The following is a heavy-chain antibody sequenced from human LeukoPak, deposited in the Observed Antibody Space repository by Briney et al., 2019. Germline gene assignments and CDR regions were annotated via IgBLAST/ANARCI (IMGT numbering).Heavy chain of an antibody. V-gene: IGHV3-21*01. CDR1: GFTFSSYA. D-gene: IGHD6-19*01. Sequence: GGSLRLSCAASGFTFSSYAMSWVRQAPGKGLEWVSAISGSSSYINYADSVKGRFTISRDNAQNSQFLQLNSLRAEDTAVYYCARDPYSSGWYKDAFDIWGQGTMVTVSS. CDR2: ISGSSSYI. J-gene: IGHJ3*02. CDR3: ARDPYSSGWYKDAFDI.